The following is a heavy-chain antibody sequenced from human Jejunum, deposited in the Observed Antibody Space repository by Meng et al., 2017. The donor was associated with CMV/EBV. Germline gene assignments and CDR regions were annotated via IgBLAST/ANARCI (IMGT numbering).Heavy chain of an antibody. V-gene: IGHV1-18*01. CDR1: GFTFTTYA. CDR3: ARVIEIKSNIGSWHQLYFDY. Sequence: QVLVVQFGAGVKDPWALVTVSCKASGFTFTTYAITWVRQAPGQGLEGMGWISAHNGNTDYAQNFEGRVTMTTDTSTSTAYMELRSLRSDDTAVFYCARVIEIKSNIGSWHQLYFDYWGQGSLVTVSS. D-gene: IGHD6-13*01. CDR2: ISAHNGNT. J-gene: IGHJ4*02.